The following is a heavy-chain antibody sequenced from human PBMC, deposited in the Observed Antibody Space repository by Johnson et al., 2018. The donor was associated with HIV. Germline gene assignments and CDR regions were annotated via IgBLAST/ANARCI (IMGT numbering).Heavy chain of an antibody. CDR2: IYTNDNT. CDR3: ARDRPSSSVWSGYDAFDI. CDR1: GFSVSTSY. Sequence: VQLVESGGGLIQSGGSLRLSCAASGFSVSTSYMNWVRQAPGNGLEWVSTIYTNDNTYYASSVKGRLAISRDSSKNSLYLQMNSLRAEDTAVYYGARDRPSSSVWSGYDAFDIWGQGTMVTVSS. J-gene: IGHJ3*02. V-gene: IGHV3-53*01. D-gene: IGHD3-3*01.